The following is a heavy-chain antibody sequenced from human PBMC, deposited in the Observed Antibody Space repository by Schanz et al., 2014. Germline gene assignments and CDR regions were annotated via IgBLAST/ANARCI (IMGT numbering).Heavy chain of an antibody. J-gene: IGHJ4*02. V-gene: IGHV3-48*02. Sequence: EVQLVESGGGLVQPGGSLRLSCAASGFTFSRNAMNWVRQAPGKGLEWVSYISATSAKIDYADSVQGRFTISRDNAKNSRYQQMSSLRDEDTAVYYCAKDPSYGSDWVKYLDHWGQGTLVTVSS. CDR1: GFTFSRNA. CDR3: AKDPSYGSDWVKYLDH. CDR2: ISATSAKI. D-gene: IGHD1-26*01.